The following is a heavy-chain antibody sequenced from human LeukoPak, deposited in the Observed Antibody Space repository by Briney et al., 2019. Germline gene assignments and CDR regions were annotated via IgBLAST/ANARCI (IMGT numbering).Heavy chain of an antibody. CDR1: GYTFTSYD. CDR2: MNPNSGNT. CDR3: ARGGSSSWPGVY. V-gene: IGHV1-8*01. Sequence: ASVKVSCKTSGYTFTSYDINWVRQATGQGLEWMGWMNPNSGNTGYAQNFQGRVTMTRNTSISTAYMELSSLRSEDTAVYYCARGGSSSWPGVYWGQGTLVTVSS. J-gene: IGHJ4*02. D-gene: IGHD2-2*01.